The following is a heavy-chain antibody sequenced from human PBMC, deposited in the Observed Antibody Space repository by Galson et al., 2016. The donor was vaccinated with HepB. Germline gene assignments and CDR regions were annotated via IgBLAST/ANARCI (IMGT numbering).Heavy chain of an antibody. CDR1: GFTVSSNW. CDR3: VKDGYSGSYDS. D-gene: IGHD1-26*01. Sequence: SLRLSCAASGFTVSSNWMHWVRQAPGKGLMWVSRITYDASGTSYADSVKGRFTISRDNAKNTLYLQLSSLRVDDTAVYYCVKDGYSGSYDSWGQGTLVTVSS. J-gene: IGHJ5*01. CDR2: ITYDASGT. V-gene: IGHV3-74*01.